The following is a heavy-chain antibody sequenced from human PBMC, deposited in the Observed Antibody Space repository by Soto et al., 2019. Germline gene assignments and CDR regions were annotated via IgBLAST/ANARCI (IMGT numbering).Heavy chain of an antibody. V-gene: IGHV3-21*01. D-gene: IGHD3-10*01. J-gene: IGHJ6*02. CDR3: ARSLSPHYGSGSHYVYYYYGMDV. CDR2: ISSSSSYI. CDR1: GFTFSSYS. Sequence: PGGSLRLSCAASGFTFSSYSMNWVRQAPGKGLEWVSSISSSSSYIYYADSVKGRFTISRDNAKNSLYLQMNSLRAEDTAVYYCARSLSPHYGSGSHYVYYYYGMDVWGQGTTVTVSS.